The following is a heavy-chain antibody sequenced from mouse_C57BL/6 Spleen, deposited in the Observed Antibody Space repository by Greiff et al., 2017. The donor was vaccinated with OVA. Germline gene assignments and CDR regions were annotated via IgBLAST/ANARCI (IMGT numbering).Heavy chain of an antibody. CDR1: GFSFSSYG. CDR3: ARRRGNGNRGYAMDY. D-gene: IGHD2-1*01. Sequence: VQGVESGGDLVKPGRSLKLSCAVSGFSFSSYGLSFFRQTPDKTLVRVPTISSGCSYTYYPDSVKGRFTISRDNAKNNLYLQMSSLKSEDTAMYYYARRRGNGNRGYAMDYWGEGNSDTVAS. J-gene: IGHJ4*01. V-gene: IGHV5-6*01. CDR2: ISSGCSYT.